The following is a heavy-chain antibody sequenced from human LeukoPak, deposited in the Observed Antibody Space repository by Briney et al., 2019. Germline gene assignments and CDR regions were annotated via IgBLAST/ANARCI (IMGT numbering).Heavy chain of an antibody. CDR3: AKNVWDRSGWLIEY. CDR2: ISGSGGST. V-gene: IGHV3-23*01. Sequence: GGSLRLSCAASGFTFSSYAMSWVRQAPGKGLEWVSAISGSGGSTYYADSVKGRFTISRDNSKNTLCLQMNSLRAEDTAVYYCAKNVWDRSGWLIEYWGQGTRVTVSS. CDR1: GFTFSSYA. D-gene: IGHD6-19*01. J-gene: IGHJ4*02.